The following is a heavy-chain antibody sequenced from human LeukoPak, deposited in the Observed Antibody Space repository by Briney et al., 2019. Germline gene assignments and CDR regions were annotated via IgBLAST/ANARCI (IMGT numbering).Heavy chain of an antibody. Sequence: PGGSLRLSCAASGFTVSNNYMSWVRQAPGKGLEWVANIRPDGSDKYYVDSVKGRFTISKDNARNLLYLQMNSLRAEDTAVYYCARAQQWELPFYWGQGTLVTVSS. CDR3: ARAQQWELPFY. CDR1: GFTVSNNY. V-gene: IGHV3-7*01. CDR2: IRPDGSDK. D-gene: IGHD1-26*01. J-gene: IGHJ4*02.